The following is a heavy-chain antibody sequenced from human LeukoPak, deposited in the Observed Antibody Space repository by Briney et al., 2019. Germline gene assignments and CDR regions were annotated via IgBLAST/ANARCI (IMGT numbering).Heavy chain of an antibody. CDR2: IWYDGSNK. CDR1: GFTFSSYG. CDR3: ARDYAVPAAYFDY. V-gene: IGHV3-33*01. Sequence: GGSLRLSCAASGFTFSSYGMHWVRQAPGKGLEWVAVIWYDGSNKYYADSVKGRFTIPRDNSKNTLYLQMNSLRAEDTAVYYCARDYAVPAAYFDYWGQGTLVTVSS. J-gene: IGHJ4*02. D-gene: IGHD2-2*01.